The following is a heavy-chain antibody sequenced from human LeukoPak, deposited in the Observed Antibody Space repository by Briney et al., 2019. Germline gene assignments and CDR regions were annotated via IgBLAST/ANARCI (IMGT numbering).Heavy chain of an antibody. Sequence: PSETLSLTCTVSGGSISSYYWSWIRQPPGKGLEWIGYIYYSGSTNYNPSLKSRVTISVDTSKNQFSLNLTSVTAADTAVYYCARDPNWSDDPFDIWGQGTMVTVSS. D-gene: IGHD1-20*01. CDR1: GGSISSYY. J-gene: IGHJ3*02. CDR3: ARDPNWSDDPFDI. CDR2: IYYSGST. V-gene: IGHV4-59*01.